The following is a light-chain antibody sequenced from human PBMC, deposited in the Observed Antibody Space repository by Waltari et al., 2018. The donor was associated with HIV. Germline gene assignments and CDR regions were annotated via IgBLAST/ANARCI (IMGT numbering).Light chain of an antibody. Sequence: DIQMTQSPSALSASGGDRVTITCRASQSCSDWLAGYQKKPGTAPKLLVYKVSRLQTGVPSRFSGTGSGTEFTLTISGLQPDYSATYSCQQYESSPYTFGQGTTLEVK. CDR3: QQYESSPYT. J-gene: IGKJ2*01. V-gene: IGKV1-5*03. CDR1: QSCSDW. CDR2: KVS.